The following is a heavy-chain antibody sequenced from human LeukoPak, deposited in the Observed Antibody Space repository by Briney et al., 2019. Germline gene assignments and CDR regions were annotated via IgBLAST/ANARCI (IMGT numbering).Heavy chain of an antibody. CDR1: GYTFTSYA. D-gene: IGHD2-15*01. CDR2: INAGNGNT. J-gene: IGHJ5*02. CDR3: AWAMVVAATPSDNWFDP. Sequence: ASVKVSCKASGYTFTSYAMHWVRQAPGQRLEWVGWINAGNGNTKYSQKFQGRVTITRDTSASTAYMELSSLRSEDTAVYYCAWAMVVAATPSDNWFDPWGQGTLVTVSS. V-gene: IGHV1-3*01.